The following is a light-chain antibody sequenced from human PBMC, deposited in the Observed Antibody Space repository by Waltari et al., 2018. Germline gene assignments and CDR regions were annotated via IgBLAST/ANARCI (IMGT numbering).Light chain of an antibody. V-gene: IGLV1-51*01. CDR2: DNN. J-gene: IGLJ2*01. Sequence: QSVLTQPPSVSAAPGQQVTISCSGTGSNLGNNFVSWYQQLPGTAPKLLIYDNNKRPSGIPDRFSGSKAGTSATLGITGLQTGDEADYYCGTWDTDLSVVFGGGTKLTVL. CDR1: GSNLGNNF. CDR3: GTWDTDLSVV.